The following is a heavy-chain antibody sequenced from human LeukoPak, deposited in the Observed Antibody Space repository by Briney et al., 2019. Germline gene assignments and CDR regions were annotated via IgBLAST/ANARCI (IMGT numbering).Heavy chain of an antibody. CDR2: IYYSGST. J-gene: IGHJ3*02. D-gene: IGHD1-1*01. CDR1: GGSISNYY. Sequence: PSETLSLTCTVSGGSISNYYWYWIRQPPGKGLEWIGSIYYSGSTNYNPSLKSRVTISVDTSKNQFSLKLSSVTAADTAVYYCADNFAISAGSAYDIWGQGTMVTVSS. V-gene: IGHV4-59*01. CDR3: ADNFAISAGSAYDI.